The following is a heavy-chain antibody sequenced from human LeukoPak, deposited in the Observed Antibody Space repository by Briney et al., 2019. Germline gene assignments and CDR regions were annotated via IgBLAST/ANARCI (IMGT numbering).Heavy chain of an antibody. CDR3: VTCSGGSCHYYYYLDA. CDR1: GITFSTYE. J-gene: IGHJ6*03. D-gene: IGHD2-15*01. CDR2: ISSSSSTI. V-gene: IGHV3-48*03. Sequence: GGSLRLSCAASGITFSTYEMNWVRQAPGKGLEWVSYISSSSSTIFYADSVKGRFTISRDNARNSLYLQMNSLRAEDTAVYYCVTCSGGSCHYYYYLDAWGNGTRFTVS.